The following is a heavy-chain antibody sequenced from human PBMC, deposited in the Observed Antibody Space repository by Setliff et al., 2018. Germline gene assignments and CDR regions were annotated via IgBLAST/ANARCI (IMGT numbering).Heavy chain of an antibody. D-gene: IGHD3-3*02. J-gene: IGHJ4*02. CDR2: IHAGSSNT. V-gene: IGHV1-3*01. CDR3: ARMSTLGPHYDF. Sequence: ASVKVSCKASGYTFSGNAFHWARQAPGQTLEWLGWIHAGSSNTLYSERLHDRISITRDTSATTVYMELSSLRSDDTALYYCARMSTLGPHYDFWGQGTLVTVSS. CDR1: GYTFSGNA.